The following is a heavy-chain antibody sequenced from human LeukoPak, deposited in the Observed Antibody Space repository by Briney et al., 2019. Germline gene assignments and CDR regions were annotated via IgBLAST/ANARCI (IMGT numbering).Heavy chain of an antibody. Sequence: SGGSLRLSCAASGFTFSSYGMSWVRQAPGKGLEWVANINQDGSEKYYVDSVKGRFTISRDNAKNSLYLQMNSLRAEDTAVYYCARDVATISNRFDPWGQGTLVTVSS. D-gene: IGHD5-24*01. CDR2: INQDGSEK. CDR1: GFTFSSYG. CDR3: ARDVATISNRFDP. J-gene: IGHJ5*02. V-gene: IGHV3-7*01.